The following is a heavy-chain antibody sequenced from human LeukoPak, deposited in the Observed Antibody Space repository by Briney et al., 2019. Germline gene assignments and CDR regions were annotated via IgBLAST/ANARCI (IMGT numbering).Heavy chain of an antibody. CDR1: GFSFSIYG. CDR2: IWDDGSEK. CDR3: ARAQYCTTTNCYSPDY. D-gene: IGHD2-2*01. Sequence: PGGSLRLTCAASGFSFSIYGMHWVRQAPGKGLEWVAVIWDDGSEKYYEDSVKGRFTISRDNSKNTLSLQMNSLRAEDTAVYYCARAQYCTTTNCYSPDYWGQGTLVTVSS. J-gene: IGHJ4*02. V-gene: IGHV3-33*01.